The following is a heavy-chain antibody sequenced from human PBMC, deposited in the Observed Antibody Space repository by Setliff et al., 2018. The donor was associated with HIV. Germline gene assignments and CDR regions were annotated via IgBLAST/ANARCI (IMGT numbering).Heavy chain of an antibody. CDR1: GGSMSGLY. V-gene: IGHV4-59*11. D-gene: IGHD3-9*01. CDR2: VYYSGST. CDR3: ARESQQYYDILTGFNYYYGMDV. J-gene: IGHJ6*02. Sequence: SETLSLTCTVSGGSMSGLYWSWMRQRPGRGLEWIGYVYYSGSTKYNPSLQSRVTISVDTSKDQVSLRLTSVTSADTALYYCARESQQYYDILTGFNYYYGMDVWGRGITVTVSS.